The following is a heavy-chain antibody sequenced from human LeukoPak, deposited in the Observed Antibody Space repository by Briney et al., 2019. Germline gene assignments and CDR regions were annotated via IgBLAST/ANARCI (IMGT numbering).Heavy chain of an antibody. V-gene: IGHV1-2*02. CDR3: ARGRCSSRSCYLFDY. Sequence: ASVTVSCTAAGYTLTGYYMHWVRQAPGQGLEWMGWINPNSGGTSYAQKFQGRVTMTRDTSISTAYMELSRLRSDDTAVYYCARGRCSSRSCYLFDYWGQGTLVTVSS. D-gene: IGHD2-2*01. J-gene: IGHJ4*02. CDR2: INPNSGGT. CDR1: GYTLTGYY.